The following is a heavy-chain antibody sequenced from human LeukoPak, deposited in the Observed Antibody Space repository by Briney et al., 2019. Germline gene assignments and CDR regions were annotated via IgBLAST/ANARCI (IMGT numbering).Heavy chain of an antibody. CDR2: IYYSGST. D-gene: IGHD3-9*01. V-gene: IGHV4-39*01. Sequence: PSETLSLTCTVSGGSISSSSYSWGWIRQPPGKGLEWIGSIYYSGSTYYNPSLKSRVTISVDTSKNQFSLKLSSVTAADTAVYYCARTSGRYDILTGYPFINWFDPWGQGTLVTVSS. CDR1: GGSISSSSYS. J-gene: IGHJ5*02. CDR3: ARTSGRYDILTGYPFINWFDP.